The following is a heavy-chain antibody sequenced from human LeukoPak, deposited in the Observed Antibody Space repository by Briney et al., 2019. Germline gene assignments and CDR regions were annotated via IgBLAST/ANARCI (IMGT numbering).Heavy chain of an antibody. Sequence: SETLSLTCAVYGGSFSGYYWSWIRQPPGKGLEWIGEINHSGSTNYNPSLKSRVTISVDTSKNQFSLKLSSVTAADTAVYYCARGGYYYGSVRSRWFDPWGQGTLVTVSS. CDR1: GGSFSGYY. CDR3: ARGGYYYGSVRSRWFDP. D-gene: IGHD3-10*01. V-gene: IGHV4-34*01. J-gene: IGHJ5*02. CDR2: INHSGST.